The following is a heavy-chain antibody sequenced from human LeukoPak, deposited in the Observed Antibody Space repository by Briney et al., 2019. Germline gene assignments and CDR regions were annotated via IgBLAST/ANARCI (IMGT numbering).Heavy chain of an antibody. D-gene: IGHD2-15*01. CDR3: ARHCSGGSCYSSLDS. Sequence: SETLSLTCTVSGGSISSNGYYWGWIRQPPGKGLEWIGSIYYNGNTYYNPSLKSRATISVDTSKNQFSLKLSSATAADTAVYYCARHCSGGSCYSSLDSWGQGTLVTVSS. CDR1: GGSISSNGYY. CDR2: IYYNGNT. V-gene: IGHV4-39*01. J-gene: IGHJ4*02.